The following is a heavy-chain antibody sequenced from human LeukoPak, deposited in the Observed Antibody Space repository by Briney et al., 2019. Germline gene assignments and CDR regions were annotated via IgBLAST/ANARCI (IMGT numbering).Heavy chain of an antibody. D-gene: IGHD4-11*01. CDR3: ARVDDYSNKN. CDR1: GFTFSSYA. J-gene: IGHJ4*02. Sequence: GGSLRLSCAASGFTFSSYAMHWVRQAPGKGLEWVAVISYDGSNKYYADSVKGRFTISRDNSKNTLYLQMNSLRAEDTAVYYCARVDDYSNKNWGQGTLVTVSS. CDR2: ISYDGSNK. V-gene: IGHV3-30-3*01.